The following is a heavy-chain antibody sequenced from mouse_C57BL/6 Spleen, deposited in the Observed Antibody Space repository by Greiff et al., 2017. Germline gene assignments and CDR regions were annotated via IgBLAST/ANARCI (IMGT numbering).Heavy chain of an antibody. CDR1: GYTFTSYW. D-gene: IGHD2-2*01. CDR2: IDPSDSYT. CDR3: ARGEGYHWYFDV. J-gene: IGHJ1*03. V-gene: IGHV1-69*01. Sequence: VQLQQPGAELVMPGASVKLSCKASGYTFTSYWMHWVKQRPGQGLEWIGEIDPSDSYTNYNQKFKGKSTLTVDKSSSTAYLQLSSLTSADSAVYYCARGEGYHWYFDVWGTGTTVTVSS.